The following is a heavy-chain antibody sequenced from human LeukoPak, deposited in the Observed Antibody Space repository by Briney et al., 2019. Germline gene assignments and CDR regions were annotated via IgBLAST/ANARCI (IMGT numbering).Heavy chain of an antibody. CDR3: ARWTTYYYDSSGYYGFDY. V-gene: IGHV4-59*12. CDR2: IYFSGST. D-gene: IGHD3-22*01. J-gene: IGHJ4*02. Sequence: SETLSLTCTVSGGSISSYYWSWIRQPPGKGLEWIGYIYFSGSTNYNPSLKSRVTISVDTSKNQFSLKLSSVTAADMAVYYCARWTTYYYDSSGYYGFDYWGQGTLVTVSS. CDR1: GGSISSYY.